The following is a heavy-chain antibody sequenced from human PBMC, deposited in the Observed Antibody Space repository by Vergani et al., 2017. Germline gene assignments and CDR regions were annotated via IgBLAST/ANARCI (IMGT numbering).Heavy chain of an antibody. CDR3: ARDFRVGATILDS. V-gene: IGHV3-74*01. Sequence: EVQLVESGGGLIHPGGSLRLSCEGSGFSFSGYWMHWVRQSPEKGLVWVSRIKSDGSITNYADSVKGRFTISRDNAKNTVYLQMNSLRADDTAVYYCARDFRVGATILDSWVQGSLVTVTS. J-gene: IGHJ4*02. CDR2: IKSDGSIT. CDR1: GFSFSGYW. D-gene: IGHD3-10*01.